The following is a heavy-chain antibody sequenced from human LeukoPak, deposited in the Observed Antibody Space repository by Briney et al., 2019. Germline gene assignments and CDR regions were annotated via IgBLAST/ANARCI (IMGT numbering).Heavy chain of an antibody. Sequence: GGSLRLSCAASGFTFTTYGMIWVRQAPGKGLEWVSAISGSGGSTYYADSVKGRFTISRDNSKNTLYLQMNSLRAEDTAVYYCAKSWPGSSGWFLFDYWGQGTLVTVSS. CDR2: ISGSGGST. V-gene: IGHV3-23*01. CDR1: GFTFTTYG. D-gene: IGHD6-19*01. J-gene: IGHJ4*02. CDR3: AKSWPGSSGWFLFDY.